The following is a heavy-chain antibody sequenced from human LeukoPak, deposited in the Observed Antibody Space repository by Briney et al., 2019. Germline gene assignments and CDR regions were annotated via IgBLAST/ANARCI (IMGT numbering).Heavy chain of an antibody. V-gene: IGHV1-46*01. J-gene: IGHJ6*02. CDR1: GYTFTSYD. D-gene: IGHD1-1*01. CDR3: ARVGGTTGTTYYYYYGMDV. Sequence: ASVKVSCKASGYTFTSYDINWVRQAPGQGLEWMGIINPSGGSTSYAQKFQGRVTMTRDTSTSTVYMELSSLRSEDTAVYYCARVGGTTGTTYYYYYGMDVWGQGTTVTVSS. CDR2: INPSGGST.